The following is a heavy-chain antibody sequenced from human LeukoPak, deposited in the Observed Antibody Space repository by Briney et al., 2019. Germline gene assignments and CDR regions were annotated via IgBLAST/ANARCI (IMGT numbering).Heavy chain of an antibody. CDR1: GYTFTSYG. CDR3: ARGRVNGVAVSGMSDY. CDR2: ISAYNANT. V-gene: IGHV1-18*01. J-gene: IGHJ4*02. Sequence: ASVKVSCKASGYTFTSYGISWVRQAPGQGLEWMGWISAYNANTNYAQKLQGRVTMTADTSTSTAYMELRSLRSDDTAVYYCARGRVNGVAVSGMSDYWGQGTLVTVSS. D-gene: IGHD6-19*01.